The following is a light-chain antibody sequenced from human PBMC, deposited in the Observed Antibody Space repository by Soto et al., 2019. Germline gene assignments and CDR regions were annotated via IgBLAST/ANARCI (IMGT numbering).Light chain of an antibody. Sequence: DIVMTQSPLSLPVTPGEPASISCRSSQSLLHSNGYNYLDWYLQKPGQSPQLLISLGSNRASGVPDRFSGSGSGTDFTLKISRVEGEDVGVYYCMQALQSPITFGQGTRLE. V-gene: IGKV2-28*01. CDR1: QSLLHSNGYNY. CDR3: MQALQSPIT. J-gene: IGKJ5*01. CDR2: LGS.